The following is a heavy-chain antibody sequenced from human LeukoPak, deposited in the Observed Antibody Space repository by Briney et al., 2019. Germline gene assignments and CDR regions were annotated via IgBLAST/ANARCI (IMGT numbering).Heavy chain of an antibody. J-gene: IGHJ6*03. Sequence: GGSLRLSCAASGFTFSSYSMNWVRQAPGKGLEWVSYISSSSSSTIYYADSVKGRFTISRDNAKNSLYLQMNSLRDEDTAVYYCARDGIVVVNDMDVWGKGTTVTVSS. V-gene: IGHV3-48*02. CDR1: GFTFSSYS. D-gene: IGHD2-21*01. CDR3: ARDGIVVVNDMDV. CDR2: ISSSSSSTI.